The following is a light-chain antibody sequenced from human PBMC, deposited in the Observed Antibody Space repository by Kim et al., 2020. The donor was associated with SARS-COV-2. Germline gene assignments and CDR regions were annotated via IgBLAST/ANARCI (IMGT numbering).Light chain of an antibody. Sequence: GQSVPISCTGTSSDVGSYDRVSWYQQPPGTAPKLMVYEVSYRPSGVADRFSGSKSGNTASLTISGLQAEDEADYYCSSYTSSSLYVFGTGTKVTVL. CDR1: SSDVGSYDR. J-gene: IGLJ1*01. V-gene: IGLV2-18*02. CDR2: EVS. CDR3: SSYTSSSLYV.